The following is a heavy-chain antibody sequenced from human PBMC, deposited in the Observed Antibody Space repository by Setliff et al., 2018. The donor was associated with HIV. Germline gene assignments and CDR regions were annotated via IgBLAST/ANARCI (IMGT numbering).Heavy chain of an antibody. Sequence: ASVKVSCKASGYTFTSYYVHWVRQAPGQGLEWMGIINPSGAIASYAQKFQGRVTMTRDMSTSTVYVELSSLRSEDTAVYYCARDSEYSSVTWERYYYQYMDVWGKGTTVTVSS. CDR2: INPSGAIA. CDR3: ARDSEYSSVTWERYYYQYMDV. CDR1: GYTFTSYY. V-gene: IGHV1-46*01. J-gene: IGHJ6*03. D-gene: IGHD6-19*01.